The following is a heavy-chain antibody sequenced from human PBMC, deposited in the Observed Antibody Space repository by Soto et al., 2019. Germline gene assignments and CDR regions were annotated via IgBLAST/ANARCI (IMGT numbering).Heavy chain of an antibody. J-gene: IGHJ5*02. CDR1: GGSFSGYY. Sequence: TSETLSLTCAVYGGSFSGYYWSWIRPPPGKGLEWIGEINHSGSTNYNPSLKSRVTISVDTSKNQFSLKLSSVTAADTAVYYCARSSYSSGTEKTWFDPWGQRAVVTVSS. V-gene: IGHV4-34*01. CDR3: ARSSYSSGTEKTWFDP. CDR2: INHSGST. D-gene: IGHD6-19*01.